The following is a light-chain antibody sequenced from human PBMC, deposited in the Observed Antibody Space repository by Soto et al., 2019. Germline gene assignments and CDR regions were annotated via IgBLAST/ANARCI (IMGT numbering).Light chain of an antibody. CDR1: SSDVGDYDH. CDR2: DVS. V-gene: IGLV2-14*01. Sequence: QSALTQPASVSGSPGQSITISCTGTSSDVGDYDHVSWYQQFPGKAPKLMIYDVSNRPSGVSNRFSGSRSDNTASLTISGLQSEGEADYYCSSYTSSHVIFGGGTKRTVL. CDR3: SSYTSSHVI. J-gene: IGLJ2*01.